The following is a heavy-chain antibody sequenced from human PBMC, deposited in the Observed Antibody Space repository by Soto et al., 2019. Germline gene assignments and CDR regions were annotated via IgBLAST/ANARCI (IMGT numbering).Heavy chain of an antibody. CDR3: TRGSSWYDVDWFDP. J-gene: IGHJ5*02. D-gene: IGHD6-13*01. V-gene: IGHV4-59*01. CDR2: VYNSGST. Sequence: QVQLQESGPGLVKPSETLSLTCTVSGGSISSNYWSWIRQPPGKGLEWIGYVYNSGSTNYNPSLKSQVTISVDTSKNQFPLKLTSVTAADTAMYYCTRGSSWYDVDWFDPWGPGTLVTVSS. CDR1: GGSISSNY.